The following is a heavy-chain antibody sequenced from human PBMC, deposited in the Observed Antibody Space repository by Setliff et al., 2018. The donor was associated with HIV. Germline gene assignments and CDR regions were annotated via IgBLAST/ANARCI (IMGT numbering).Heavy chain of an antibody. D-gene: IGHD3-16*02. CDR1: GYTSNNYY. V-gene: IGHV1-46*02. Sequence: ASVNVSCKASGYTSNNYYMHWVRQAPGQGLEWMGIINPSDNRTYYAQKFQGRVTMTRDTSTSSVYMELRSLRSEDTAVYYCARAYYDSVWGSHRYRFYYFDYWGQGSLVTVSS. CDR2: INPSDNRT. CDR3: ARAYYDSVWGSHRYRFYYFDY. J-gene: IGHJ4*02.